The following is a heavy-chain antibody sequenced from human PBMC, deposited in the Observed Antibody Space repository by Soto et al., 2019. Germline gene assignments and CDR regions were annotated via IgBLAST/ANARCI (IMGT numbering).Heavy chain of an antibody. D-gene: IGHD3-22*01. CDR1: GFTFSSYW. Sequence: PGGSLRLSCAASGFTFSSYWMSWVRQAPGTGLEWVANIKKDRNNTYYVDSVKSRSTITRYNSKISLYLQMNGLRAEVTAVYYCARAFSDSSGYRLDYWGQGTLGTVAS. CDR3: ARAFSDSSGYRLDY. V-gene: IGHV3-7*03. J-gene: IGHJ4*02. CDR2: IKKDRNNT.